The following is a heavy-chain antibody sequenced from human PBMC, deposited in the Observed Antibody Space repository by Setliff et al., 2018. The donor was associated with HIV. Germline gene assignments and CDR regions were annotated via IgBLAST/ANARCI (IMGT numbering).Heavy chain of an antibody. V-gene: IGHV4-59*01. Sequence: SETLSLTCTVSGASISTYYWSWIRQPPGKGLEWIGYIFYSGSSNYNPSLKSRVTMSVDTSKNQFSLNLTSVIAADTAVYYCARDRGSYNFWSGLARGDNWFDPWGQGTLATVSS. D-gene: IGHD3-3*01. CDR3: ARDRGSYNFWSGLARGDNWFDP. CDR2: IFYSGSS. J-gene: IGHJ5*02. CDR1: GASISTYY.